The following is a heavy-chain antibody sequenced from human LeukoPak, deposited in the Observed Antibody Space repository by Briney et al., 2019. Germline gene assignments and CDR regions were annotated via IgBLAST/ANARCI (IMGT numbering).Heavy chain of an antibody. D-gene: IGHD5-18*01. CDR2: IYYSGST. CDR3: ARQLWNYFDY. J-gene: IGHJ4*02. Sequence: SETPSLTCTVSGGSISSYYWSWIRQPPGKGLEWIGYIYYSGSTNYNPSLKSRVTISVDTSKNQFSLKLSSVTAADTAVYYCARQLWNYFDYWGQGTLVTVSS. V-gene: IGHV4-59*08. CDR1: GGSISSYY.